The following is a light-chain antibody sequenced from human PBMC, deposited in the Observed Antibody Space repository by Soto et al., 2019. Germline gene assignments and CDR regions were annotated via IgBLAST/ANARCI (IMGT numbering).Light chain of an antibody. CDR1: QDIRTS. CDR2: GAP. Sequence: DIQMTHSPSSLSASVGARVSITCQASQDIRTSLSRFQQKPGRAPKLLIYGAPNLETRVPSRFGGSGPGTDFTCTISILQPEGIATYCGELYDNHPPFTLGGGTKVDIK. CDR3: ELYDNHPPFT. J-gene: IGKJ3*01. V-gene: IGKV1-33*01.